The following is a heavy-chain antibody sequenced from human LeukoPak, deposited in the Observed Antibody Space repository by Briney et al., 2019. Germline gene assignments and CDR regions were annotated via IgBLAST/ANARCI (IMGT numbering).Heavy chain of an antibody. CDR1: GYTFIDYY. V-gene: IGHV1-2*02. CDR3: ARDLGPDYSNYGWFDP. CDR2: INPNSGDT. Sequence: ASVKVSCKASGYTFIDYYIHWVRQAPGQGLEWMGWINPNSGDTNYAQKFQGRVTMTRDTSTSTVYMELSSLRSEDTAVYYCARDLGPDYSNYGWFDPWGQGTLVTVSS. J-gene: IGHJ5*02. D-gene: IGHD4-11*01.